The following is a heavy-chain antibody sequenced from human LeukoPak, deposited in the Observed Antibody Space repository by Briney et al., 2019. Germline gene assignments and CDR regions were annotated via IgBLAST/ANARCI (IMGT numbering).Heavy chain of an antibody. CDR3: VKDNPLDY. V-gene: IGHV3-48*01. CDR1: GFTFSSYS. Sequence: GGSLRLSCAASGFTFSSYSMNWVRQAPGKGLEWVSYISSSSSTIYYADSVKGRFTISRDNAKNSLYLHINSLRAEATAVYYCVKDNPLDYWGQGTLVIVSS. J-gene: IGHJ4*02. CDR2: ISSSSSTI. D-gene: IGHD1-14*01.